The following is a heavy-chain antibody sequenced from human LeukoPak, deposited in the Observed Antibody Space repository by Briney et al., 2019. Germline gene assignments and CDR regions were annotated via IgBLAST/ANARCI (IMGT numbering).Heavy chain of an antibody. CDR2: IYYSGST. CDR1: GGSISSGDYY. Sequence: SETLSLTCTVSGGSISSGDYYWSWIRQHPGKGLAWIGYIYYSGSTSYNPSLKSRVAKSVDTSKSQFSLKLSSVTAADTAVYYCARDSSISLLWALDYWGQGTLVTVSS. D-gene: IGHD3-10*01. CDR3: ARDSSISLLWALDY. J-gene: IGHJ4*02. V-gene: IGHV4-31*03.